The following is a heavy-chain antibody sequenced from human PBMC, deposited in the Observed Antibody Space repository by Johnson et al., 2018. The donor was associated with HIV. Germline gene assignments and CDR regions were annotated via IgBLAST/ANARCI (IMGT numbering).Heavy chain of an antibody. CDR2: LWYDGSNK. V-gene: IGHV3-33*06. Sequence: QVQLVESGGGVVQPGRSLRLSCAASGFTFSSYGMHWVRQAPGKGLEWVAVLWYDGSNKYYADSVKGRFTISRDNSTNTLYLQMNSLRAEDTAVYYCAKGTYYYDSSGYNDAFDMWGQGTMVTVSS. D-gene: IGHD3-22*01. CDR3: AKGTYYYDSSGYNDAFDM. CDR1: GFTFSSYG. J-gene: IGHJ3*02.